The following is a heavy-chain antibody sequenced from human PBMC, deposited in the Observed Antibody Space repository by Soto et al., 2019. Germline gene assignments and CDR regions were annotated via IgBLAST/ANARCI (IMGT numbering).Heavy chain of an antibody. CDR2: IRDKANHYAT. V-gene: IGHV3-73*02. CDR3: TRPPSGSYGDDSDY. D-gene: IGHD1-26*01. J-gene: IGHJ4*02. Sequence: EVQLVESGGGWVLPGGSLKLSCSGSGFSFSDSAIHWVRQASGQGLEWVGRIRDKANHYATAYDVSVRGRFTISRDDSENTAYLQMNSLKTEDSAVYYCTRPPSGSYGDDSDYWGQGTLVTVSS. CDR1: GFSFSDSA.